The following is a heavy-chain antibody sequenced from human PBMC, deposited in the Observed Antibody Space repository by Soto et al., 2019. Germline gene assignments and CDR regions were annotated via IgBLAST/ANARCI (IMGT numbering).Heavy chain of an antibody. CDR1: GGTFSSYA. J-gene: IGHJ4*02. Sequence: SVKVSCKASGGTFSSYAISWVRQAPGQGLEWMGGIIPIFGTANYAQKFQGRVTITADESTSTAYMELSSLRVEDTAVYYCASGREGYNCGSDHWGQGAQVTVSS. V-gene: IGHV1-69*13. CDR2: IIPIFGTA. CDR3: ASGREGYNCGSDH. D-gene: IGHD1-1*01.